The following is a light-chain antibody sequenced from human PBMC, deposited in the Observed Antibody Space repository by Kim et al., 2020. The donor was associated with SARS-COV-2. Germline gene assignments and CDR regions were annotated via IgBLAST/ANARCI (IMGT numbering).Light chain of an antibody. Sequence: QSALTQPASVSGSPGQSITISCTGTSSDVGGFNYVSWYQQHPGKAPKLIIYEVSNRPSGVSNRFTGSKSGNTASLTISGLQAEDEADYYCSSYRGSNSVVFGGGTQLTVL. J-gene: IGLJ2*01. V-gene: IGLV2-14*01. CDR2: EVS. CDR1: SSDVGGFNY. CDR3: SSYRGSNSVV.